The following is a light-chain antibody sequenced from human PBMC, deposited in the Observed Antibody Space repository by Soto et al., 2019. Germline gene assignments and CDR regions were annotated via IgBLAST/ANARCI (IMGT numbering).Light chain of an antibody. CDR2: GAS. V-gene: IGKV1-39*01. J-gene: IGKJ4*01. Sequence: DIQLTQSPSFLSASVGDRVTITCRASQGISSYLSWYQQRPGKAPHLLIYGASTLQSGVPSRFGGSGSGTDFTLTISSLQPEDFATYYCQQGYSTPPTFGGGTKVEIK. CDR1: QGISSY. CDR3: QQGYSTPPT.